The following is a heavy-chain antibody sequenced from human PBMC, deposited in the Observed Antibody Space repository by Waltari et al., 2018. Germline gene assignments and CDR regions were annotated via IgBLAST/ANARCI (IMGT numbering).Heavy chain of an antibody. CDR3: ARGGIAAAAPTDY. V-gene: IGHV3-48*03. CDR1: GFTFSSYE. D-gene: IGHD6-13*01. CDR2: ISSSGSTI. Sequence: EVQLVESGGGLVQPGGSLRLSCAASGFTFSSYEMNWVRQAPGKGLEWVSYISSSGSTIYYADSVTGRFTIPRDNAKNSLYLQMNSLRAEDTAVYYCARGGIAAAAPTDYWGQGTLVTVSS. J-gene: IGHJ4*02.